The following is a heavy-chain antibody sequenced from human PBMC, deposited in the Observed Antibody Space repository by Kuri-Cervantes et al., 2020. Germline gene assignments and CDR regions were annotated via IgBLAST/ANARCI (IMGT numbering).Heavy chain of an antibody. D-gene: IGHD3-10*01. CDR2: IVVGSGNT. CDR3: AARSMVRGVINKNYFDS. Sequence: SLKVSCKASGFTFTSSAVQWVRQARGQRLEWRGWIVVGSGNTNYAQKFQERVTITRDMTTSTAYMELSSLRSEDTAVYYCAARSMVRGVINKNYFDSWGQGTLVTVSS. CDR1: GFTFTSSA. V-gene: IGHV1-58*01. J-gene: IGHJ4*02.